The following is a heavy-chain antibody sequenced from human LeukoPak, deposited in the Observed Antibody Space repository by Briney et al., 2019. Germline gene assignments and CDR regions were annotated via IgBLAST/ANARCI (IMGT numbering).Heavy chain of an antibody. CDR2: MNPNSGNT. V-gene: IGHV1-8*03. Sequence: ASVKVSCKASGYTFTSYDIKWVRQATGQGLEWMGWMNPNSGNTGYAQKFQGRVTITRNTSISTAYMELSSLRSEDTAVYYCAREDPESGYYYYMDVWGKGTTVAVSS. D-gene: IGHD1-14*01. J-gene: IGHJ6*03. CDR3: AREDPESGYYYYMDV. CDR1: GYTFTSYD.